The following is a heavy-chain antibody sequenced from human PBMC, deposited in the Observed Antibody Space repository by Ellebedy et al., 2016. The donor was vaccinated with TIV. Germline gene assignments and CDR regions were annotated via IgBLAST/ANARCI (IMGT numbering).Heavy chain of an antibody. D-gene: IGHD1-1*01. Sequence: AASVKVSCKASGYTFTSYDINWVRQATGQGLEWMGWMNPNSGNTGYAQKFQGRVTITRDTSASTAYMELSSLRSEDTAVYYCAYSTGTAYYYAMDVWGQGTTVTVSS. J-gene: IGHJ6*02. V-gene: IGHV1-8*01. CDR1: GYTFTSYD. CDR3: AYSTGTAYYYAMDV. CDR2: MNPNSGNT.